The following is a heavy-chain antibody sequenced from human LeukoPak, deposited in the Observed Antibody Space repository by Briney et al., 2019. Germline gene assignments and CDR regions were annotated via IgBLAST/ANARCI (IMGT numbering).Heavy chain of an antibody. CDR2: ISSSGSTI. CDR1: GGSISSTSYY. V-gene: IGHV3-11*04. Sequence: PSETLSLTCVVSGGSISSTSYYWGWIRQPPGKGLEWVSYISSSGSTIYYADSVKGRFTISRDNAKNSLYLQMNSLRAEDTAVYYCARSFAYWGQGTLVTVSS. J-gene: IGHJ4*02. CDR3: ARSFAY.